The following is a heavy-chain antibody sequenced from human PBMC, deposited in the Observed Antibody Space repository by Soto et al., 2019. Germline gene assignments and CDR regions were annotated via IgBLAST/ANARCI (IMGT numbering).Heavy chain of an antibody. CDR2: IFHDGTA. CDR3: ARLLYDTSLNYMYFDF. V-gene: IGHV4-4*02. D-gene: IGHD3-22*01. J-gene: IGHJ4*02. CDR1: GVSISSGNW. Sequence: SETLSLTCAVSGVSISSGNWWTWVRQTPQRGLEYIGEIFHDGTANYYPSFERRVAISVDTSKNQFSLKLTSVTAADTAIYFCARLLYDTSLNYMYFDFWGQGALGTSPQ.